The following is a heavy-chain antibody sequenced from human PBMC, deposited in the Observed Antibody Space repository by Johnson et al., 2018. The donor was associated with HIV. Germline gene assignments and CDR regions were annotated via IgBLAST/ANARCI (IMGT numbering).Heavy chain of an antibody. J-gene: IGHJ3*02. D-gene: IGHD3-22*01. V-gene: IGHV3-15*01. CDR2: IKSKTDGGTT. CDR3: TTDDYGSSGRAFDI. Sequence: VQLVESGGGLVKPGGSLRLSCAASGFTFSNAWMSWVRQAPGKGLEWVGRIKSKTDGGTTDYAAPVKGRFTISRDDSKNTLYPKMNSLKTEDTALYYCTTDDYGSSGRAFDIWGQGTMVTVSS. CDR1: GFTFSNAW.